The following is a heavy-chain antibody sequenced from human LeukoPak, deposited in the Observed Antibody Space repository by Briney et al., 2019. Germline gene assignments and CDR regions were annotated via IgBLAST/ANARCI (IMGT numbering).Heavy chain of an antibody. Sequence: PGGSLRLSCAASGFTFSSYWMTWVRQAPGKGLEWVASIKEDGSEKYFVDSVKGRFTISRDYAKNSVYLQMNSLRAEDTAVYCCARILWGSSASNWFDPWGQGTLVTVPS. D-gene: IGHD6-25*01. CDR1: GFTFSSYW. J-gene: IGHJ5*02. V-gene: IGHV3-7*01. CDR2: IKEDGSEK. CDR3: ARILWGSSASNWFDP.